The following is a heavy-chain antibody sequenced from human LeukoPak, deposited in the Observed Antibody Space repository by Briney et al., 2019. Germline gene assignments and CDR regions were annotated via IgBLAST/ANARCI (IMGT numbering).Heavy chain of an antibody. CDR1: GYTFTSYY. J-gene: IGHJ4*02. D-gene: IGHD2-15*01. Sequence: SCKASGYTFTSYYIHWVRQAPGKGLEWVAVISFDGSNEYYADSVKGRFTISRDNSKNTLYLQMNSLRAEDTAMYYCARGAWDCSGGSCLDGYFDYWGQGTLVTVSS. CDR2: ISFDGSNE. CDR3: ARGAWDCSGGSCLDGYFDY. V-gene: IGHV3-30-3*01.